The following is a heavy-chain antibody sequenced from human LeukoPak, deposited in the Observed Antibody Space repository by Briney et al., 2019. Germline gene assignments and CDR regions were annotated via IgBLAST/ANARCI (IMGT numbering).Heavy chain of an antibody. D-gene: IGHD3-22*01. CDR2: KKQDGSEK. V-gene: IGHV3-7*01. CDR3: GREAYYYDSSGYYPEGFQH. Sequence: GGSLRLSCAASGWTFSSYWMSWVRQAPGKGLEWVANKKQDGSEKYYVDSVKGRFTISRYNAKNSLYLQVNSLRAEDTAVYYAGREAYYYDSSGYYPEGFQHWGQGTLVTVSS. J-gene: IGHJ1*01. CDR1: GWTFSSYW.